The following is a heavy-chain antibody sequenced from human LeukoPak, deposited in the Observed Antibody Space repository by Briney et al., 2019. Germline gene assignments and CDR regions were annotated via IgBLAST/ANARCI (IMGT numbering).Heavy chain of an antibody. CDR1: GGSISSYY. D-gene: IGHD3-3*01. CDR2: IYYSGST. J-gene: IGHJ6*02. CDR3: ARSNYDFWSGYRYYYGMDV. Sequence: SETLSLTCTVSGGSISSYYWSWSRQPPGKGLEWIGYIYYSGSTNYNPSLKSRVTISVDTSKNQFSLKLSSVTAADTAVYYCARSNYDFWSGYRYYYGMDVWGQGTTVTVSS. V-gene: IGHV4-59*01.